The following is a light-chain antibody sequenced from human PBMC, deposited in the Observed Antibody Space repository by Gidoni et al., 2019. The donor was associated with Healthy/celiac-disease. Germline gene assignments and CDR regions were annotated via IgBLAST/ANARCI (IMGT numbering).Light chain of an antibody. V-gene: IGKV1-39*01. J-gene: IGKJ2*01. CDR1: QSISIY. CDR2: AAS. CDR3: QQGYSTPPYT. Sequence: DIQFTQSPSSLSASVRDSVTITRRASQSISIYLNRYQQKPGKAPQLLIYAASNLQSGVPERFSGSGSGTDFTLTISSLQPEDFATYYCQQGYSTPPYTFGPGTKLEIK.